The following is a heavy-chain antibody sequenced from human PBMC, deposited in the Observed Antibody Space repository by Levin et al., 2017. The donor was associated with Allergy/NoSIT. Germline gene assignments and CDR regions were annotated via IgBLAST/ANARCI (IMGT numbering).Heavy chain of an antibody. CDR1: GGSFSGYY. V-gene: IGHV4-34*01. CDR3: ARVLAASAAAGQIRAFDI. Sequence: NPSETLSLTCAVYGGSFSGYYWSWIRQPPGKGLEWIGEINHIGSTNYNPSLKSRVTISVDTSKNQFSLKLSSVTAADTAVYYCARVLAASAAAGQIRAFDIWGQGTMVTVSS. D-gene: IGHD6-13*01. J-gene: IGHJ3*02. CDR2: INHIGST.